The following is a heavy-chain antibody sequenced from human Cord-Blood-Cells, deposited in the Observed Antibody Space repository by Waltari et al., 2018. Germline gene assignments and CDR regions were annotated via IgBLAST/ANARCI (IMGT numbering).Heavy chain of an antibody. J-gene: IGHJ4*02. CDR2: IYPGDSDT. V-gene: IGHV5-51*01. Sequence: EVQLVQSGAEVKKPGESLKTSCRGSGYSFTVYWIGWVSPGPWKGLEWMGIIYPGDSDTRYSPSFQGQVTISADKSISTAYLQWSSLKASDTAMYYCARQSDCSSTSCYDYWGQGTLVTVSS. D-gene: IGHD2-2*01. CDR1: GYSFTVYW. CDR3: ARQSDCSSTSCYDY.